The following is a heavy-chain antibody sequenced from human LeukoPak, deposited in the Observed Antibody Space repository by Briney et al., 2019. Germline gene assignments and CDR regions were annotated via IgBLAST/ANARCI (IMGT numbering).Heavy chain of an antibody. J-gene: IGHJ4*02. V-gene: IGHV3-74*01. D-gene: IGHD3-9*01. CDR2: IKTDGSST. CDR3: ARDGPAADWDLDY. CDR1: GFTFSSYW. Sequence: GGSLRLSCAASGFTFSSYWMHWVRQVPGKKLMWVSQIKTDGSSTIYADSVKGRFTVSRDNAKNTLYLQIHSLRAEDTAIYYCARDGPAADWDLDYWGQGTLVTVSS.